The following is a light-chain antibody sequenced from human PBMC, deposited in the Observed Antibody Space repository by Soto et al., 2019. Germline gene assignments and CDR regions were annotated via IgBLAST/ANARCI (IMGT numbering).Light chain of an antibody. CDR3: QQRSNWPPKFT. V-gene: IGKV3-11*01. J-gene: IGKJ3*01. CDR1: QTVSNS. CDR2: DAS. Sequence: EIVLTQSPATLSLSPGERATLSCRASQTVSNSLAWYQQKPGQPPRLLIYDASNRATGIPARFSGSGSGTDFTLTISSLEPEDFAVYYCQQRSNWPPKFTFGPGTKVAIK.